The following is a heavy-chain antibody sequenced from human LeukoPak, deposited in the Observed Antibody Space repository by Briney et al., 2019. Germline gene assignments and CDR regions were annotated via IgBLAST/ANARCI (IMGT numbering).Heavy chain of an antibody. CDR1: GFTFSSYS. CDR3: ARDNSGYGTDY. J-gene: IGHJ4*02. V-gene: IGHV3-21*01. D-gene: IGHD5-12*01. CDR2: ISSSSSYI. Sequence: GRSLRLSCAASGFTFSSYSMTWVRQAPGKGLEWVSSISSSSSYIYYADSVKGRFTISRDNAKNSLYLQMNSLRAEDTAVYYCARDNSGYGTDYWGQGTLVTVSS.